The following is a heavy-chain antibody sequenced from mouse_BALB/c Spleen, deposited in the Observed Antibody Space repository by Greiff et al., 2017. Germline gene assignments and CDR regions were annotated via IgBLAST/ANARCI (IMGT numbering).Heavy chain of an antibody. Sequence: EVQLQQSGAELAKPGASVKMSCKASGYTFTSYWMHWVKQRPGQGLEWIGAIYPGNSDTSYNQKFKGKAKLTAVTSTSTAYMELSSLTNEDSAVYYCTSPGLYAMDYWGQGTSVTVSS. CDR1: GYTFTSYW. V-gene: IGHV1-5*01. J-gene: IGHJ4*01. CDR3: TSPGLYAMDY. CDR2: IYPGNSDT. D-gene: IGHD3-1*01.